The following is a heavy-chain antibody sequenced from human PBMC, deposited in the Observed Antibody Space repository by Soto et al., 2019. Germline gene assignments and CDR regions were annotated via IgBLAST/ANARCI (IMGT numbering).Heavy chain of an antibody. CDR3: AKDLAGWELLSHYYYGMDV. J-gene: IGHJ6*02. CDR1: GFTFSSYA. CDR2: ISGSGGST. V-gene: IGHV3-23*01. D-gene: IGHD1-26*01. Sequence: PGGSLRLSCAASGFTFSSYAMSWVRQAPGKGLEWVSAISGSGGSTYYADSVKGRFTISRDNSKNTLYLQMNSLRAEDTAVYYCAKDLAGWELLSHYYYGMDVWGQGTTVTVSS.